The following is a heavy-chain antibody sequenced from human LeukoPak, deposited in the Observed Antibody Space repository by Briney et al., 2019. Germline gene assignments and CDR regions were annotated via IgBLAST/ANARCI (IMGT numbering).Heavy chain of an antibody. Sequence: PGGSLRLSCAASGFTFSSYSMNWFRQAPGKGLEWVAVISYDGSNKYYADSVKGRFTISRDNSKNTLYLQMNSLRAEDTAVYYCAMYDFWSGYYRLDAFDIWGQGTMVTVSS. CDR1: GFTFSSYS. CDR3: AMYDFWSGYYRLDAFDI. J-gene: IGHJ3*02. CDR2: ISYDGSNK. V-gene: IGHV3-30*03. D-gene: IGHD3-3*01.